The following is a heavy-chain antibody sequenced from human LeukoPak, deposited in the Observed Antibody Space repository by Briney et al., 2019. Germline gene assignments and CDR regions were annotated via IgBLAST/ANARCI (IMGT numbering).Heavy chain of an antibody. CDR1: GFTFSAYA. CDR3: VRARTTVPNLFDY. D-gene: IGHD4-17*01. CDR2: IGSDNKP. J-gene: IGHJ4*02. Sequence: PGGSLRLSCEASGFTFSAYAMTWVRQAPGKGLEWVSSIGSDNKPHYSESVKGRFAISRDNAKNTLYLQMNSLRADDTAVYYCVRARTTVPNLFDYWGQGTLVTVSS. V-gene: IGHV3-69-1*02.